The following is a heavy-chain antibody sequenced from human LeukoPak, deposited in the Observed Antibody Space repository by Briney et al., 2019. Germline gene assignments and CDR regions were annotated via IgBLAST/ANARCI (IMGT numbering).Heavy chain of an antibody. Sequence: ASVKVSCKASGYTFTSYGISCVREAPGQGLEWMGWISAYNGNTNYAQKLQGRVTMTTDTSTSTAYMELRSLRSDDTAVYYCARATTNYDFWSGYSVDGFGYWGQGTLVTVSS. D-gene: IGHD3-3*01. CDR2: ISAYNGNT. CDR3: ARATTNYDFWSGYSVDGFGY. CDR1: GYTFTSYG. J-gene: IGHJ4*02. V-gene: IGHV1-18*01.